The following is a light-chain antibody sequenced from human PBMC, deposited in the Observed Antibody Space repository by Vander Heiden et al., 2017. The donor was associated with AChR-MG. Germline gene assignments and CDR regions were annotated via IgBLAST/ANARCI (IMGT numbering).Light chain of an antibody. J-gene: IGKJ5*01. CDR1: QRHVHIDGNPY. CDR3: MQAAHWPPIT. CDR2: KVS. Sequence: VVSTQSPLSLPVTLGQPASISCEPGQRHVHIDGNPYLHWVRPRPGQSLRRLIYKVSKRDSGVPDRFSGSGSGTDFTLKIIRVEAEDVVVYYCMQAAHWPPITFGQGTRLEIK. V-gene: IGKV2-30*02.